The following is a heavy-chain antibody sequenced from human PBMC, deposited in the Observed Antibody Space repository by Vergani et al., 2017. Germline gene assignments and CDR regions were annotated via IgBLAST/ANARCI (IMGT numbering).Heavy chain of an antibody. CDR2: ISAYNGNT. CDR1: GYTFTSYG. Sequence: QVQLVQSGAEVKKPGASVKVSCKASGYTFTSYGISWVRQAPGQGLEGMGWISAYNGNTNYAQKLQGRVTMTTDTSTSTAYMELRSLRSDDTAVYYCAREFPGCSGGSCYSRDWFDPWGQGTLVTVSS. V-gene: IGHV1-18*01. J-gene: IGHJ5*02. CDR3: AREFPGCSGGSCYSRDWFDP. D-gene: IGHD2-15*01.